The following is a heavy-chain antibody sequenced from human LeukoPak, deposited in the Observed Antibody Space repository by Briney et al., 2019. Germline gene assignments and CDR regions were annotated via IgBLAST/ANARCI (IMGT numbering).Heavy chain of an antibody. CDR2: LNPDSGNT. V-gene: IGHV1-8*03. CDR1: GYTFTGYY. D-gene: IGHD6-13*01. J-gene: IGHJ5*02. CDR3: ARRLGSSWNNWFDP. Sequence: ASVKVSCKASGYTFTGYYMHWVRQAPGQGLEWMGWLNPDSGNTGYAQKFQGRVTITRNTSLNTAYMELSSLRSEDTAVYYCARRLGSSWNNWFDPWGQGTLVTVSS.